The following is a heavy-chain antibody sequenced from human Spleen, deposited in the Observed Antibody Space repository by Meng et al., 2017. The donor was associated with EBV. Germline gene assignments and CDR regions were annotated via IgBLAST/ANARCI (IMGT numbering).Heavy chain of an antibody. D-gene: IGHD3-10*01. CDR3: ASLGVYGSGSFGIDY. CDR1: GYTFTNYP. V-gene: IGHV1-46*01. CDR2: INPSDGST. Sequence: QGQLWQSWGEARKPGASVKVSCQASGYTFTNYPIHWVRQAPGQGLEWMGMINPSDGSTNYAQNFQGRVTMTRDTSKSTVYLELSSLGFEDTAVYYCASLGVYGSGSFGIDYWGQGSLVTVSS. J-gene: IGHJ4*02.